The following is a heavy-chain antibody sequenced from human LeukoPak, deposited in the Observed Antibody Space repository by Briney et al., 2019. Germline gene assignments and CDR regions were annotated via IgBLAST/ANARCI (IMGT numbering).Heavy chain of an antibody. CDR2: VSGSGGST. Sequence: GGSLRLSCEASGLTFSTYAMSWVRQAPGSGLEWVSAVSGSGGSTYYAGSVKGQFTISRDNSRNTLYLQMNSLRGEDTALYYCAKANTGLTHDFDNWGQGTLVTVSS. CDR1: GLTFSTYA. D-gene: IGHD2-8*02. CDR3: AKANTGLTHDFDN. V-gene: IGHV3-23*01. J-gene: IGHJ4*02.